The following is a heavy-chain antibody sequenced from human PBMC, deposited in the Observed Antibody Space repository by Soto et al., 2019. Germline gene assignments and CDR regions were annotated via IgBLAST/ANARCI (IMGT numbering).Heavy chain of an antibody. D-gene: IGHD2-21*01. CDR3: ARDVFCGGAPACPDMDV. Sequence: GVSVKVSCKASGYTFRGYSITWVRQAPGQGLEWMGRISGYNGNTNYARTLRGRLTLTTDTSTSTAYMELRSLTSDDTAVYYCARDVFCGGAPACPDMDVWRQGTTVTVSS. V-gene: IGHV1-18*04. J-gene: IGHJ6*02. CDR2: ISGYNGNT. CDR1: GYTFRGYS.